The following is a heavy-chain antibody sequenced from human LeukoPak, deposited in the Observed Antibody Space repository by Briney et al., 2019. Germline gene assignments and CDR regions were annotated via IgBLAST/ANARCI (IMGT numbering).Heavy chain of an antibody. CDR2: IYYSGST. D-gene: IGHD6-6*01. J-gene: IGHJ6*03. V-gene: IGHV4-39*01. CDR1: GDSITRSSFY. CDR3: ARSLHDYSSSSRGRYYYYHMGV. Sequence: SETLSLTCTVSGDSITRSSFYWGWIRQPPGKGLEWIGSIYYSGSTYHNPSLKSRVTISVDTAQNQFSLKLSSVTAADTAVYYCARSLHDYSSSSRGRYYYYHMGVWGKGTTVTVS.